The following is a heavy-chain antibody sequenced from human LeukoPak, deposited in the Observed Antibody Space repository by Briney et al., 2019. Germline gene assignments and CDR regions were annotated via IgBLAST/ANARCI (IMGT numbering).Heavy chain of an antibody. D-gene: IGHD6-19*01. Sequence: PSETLSLTCSVSGDSITSSSYYWAWIRQPPERGLEWIGSVYYTGGTNYSPSLKSRVTMSVDTSKNQFSLMLSSVTAADTAVYYCARLKRTGIAVAQDYWGQGTLVTVSS. V-gene: IGHV4-39*01. CDR3: ARLKRTGIAVAQDY. CDR1: GDSITSSSYY. CDR2: VYYTGGT. J-gene: IGHJ4*02.